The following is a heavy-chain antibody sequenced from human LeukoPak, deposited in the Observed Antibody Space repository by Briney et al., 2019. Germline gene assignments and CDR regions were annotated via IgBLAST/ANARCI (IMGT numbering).Heavy chain of an antibody. CDR1: GFTVSSNY. Sequence: PGGSLRLSCAASGFTVSSNYMSWVRQAPGKGLEWVSVIYSGGSTYYADSVKGRFTISRDNSKNTLYLQMSSPRAEDTAVYYCATNRDGYNYYLDYWGQGTLVTVSS. CDR2: IYSGGST. D-gene: IGHD5-24*01. CDR3: ATNRDGYNYYLDY. V-gene: IGHV3-53*01. J-gene: IGHJ4*02.